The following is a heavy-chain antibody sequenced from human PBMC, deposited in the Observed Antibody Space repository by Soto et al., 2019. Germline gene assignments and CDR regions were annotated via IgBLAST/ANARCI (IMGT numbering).Heavy chain of an antibody. V-gene: IGHV3-53*02. J-gene: IGHJ4*02. D-gene: IGHD5-18*01. CDR1: GFTVSSNY. Sequence: EVQLVETGGGLIQPGGSLRLSCAASGFTVSSNYMSWVRQAPGKGLEWVSVIYSGGSTYYADSVKGRFTISRDNSKNPLYLPMNSLRAEDTAVYYCASYSYGLYYFDYWGQGTLVTVSS. CDR3: ASYSYGLYYFDY. CDR2: IYSGGST.